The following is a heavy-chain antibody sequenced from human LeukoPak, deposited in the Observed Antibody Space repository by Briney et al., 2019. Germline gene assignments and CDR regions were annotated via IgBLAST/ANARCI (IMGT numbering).Heavy chain of an antibody. CDR2: INPNSGGT. J-gene: IGHJ4*02. CDR1: GYTFTGYY. Sequence: ASVKVSCKASGYTFTGYYMHWVRQAPGQGLEWMGWINPNSGGTNYAQKFQGRVTMTRDTSISTAYMELSRLRSDDTAVYYCARAAAPPITMVRGVTPTLDYWGQGTLVTVSS. D-gene: IGHD3-10*01. CDR3: ARAAAPPITMVRGVTPTLDY. V-gene: IGHV1-2*02.